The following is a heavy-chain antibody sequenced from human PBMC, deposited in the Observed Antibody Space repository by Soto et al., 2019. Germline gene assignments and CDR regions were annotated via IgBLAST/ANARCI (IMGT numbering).Heavy chain of an antibody. J-gene: IGHJ4*02. CDR3: ARDCSGGSCYSGGPPFDY. CDR1: GFTFSSYN. CDR2: ISRSSSFI. D-gene: IGHD2-15*01. V-gene: IGHV3-21*01. Sequence: EVQLVESGGGLVKPGGSLRLSCAASGFTFSSYNMNWVRQAPGKGLEWVSYISRSSSFISYADSVKGRFTISRDNAKNSLYLQMNSLRAEETAVYYCARDCSGGSCYSGGPPFDYWGQGTLVTVSS.